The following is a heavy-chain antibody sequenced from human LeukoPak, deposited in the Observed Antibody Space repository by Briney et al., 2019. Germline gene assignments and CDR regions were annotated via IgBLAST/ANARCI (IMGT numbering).Heavy chain of an antibody. CDR1: GGSFSGYH. V-gene: IGHV4-34*01. CDR3: AREKSSGSYYMGDNWFDP. Sequence: SQTLSLTCAVYGGSFSGYHWSWIRQPPGKGLEWIGEINHSGSTNYNPSLKSRVTISVDTSKNQFSLKLSSVTAADTAVYYCAREKSSGSYYMGDNWFDPWGQGTLVTVSS. J-gene: IGHJ5*02. CDR2: INHSGST. D-gene: IGHD3-10*01.